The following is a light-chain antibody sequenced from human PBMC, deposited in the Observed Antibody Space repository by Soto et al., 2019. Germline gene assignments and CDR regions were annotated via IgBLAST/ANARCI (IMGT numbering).Light chain of an antibody. J-gene: IGKJ1*01. CDR1: QSVSSN. V-gene: IGKV3-15*01. Sequence: EIVMTQSPATLSVSPGERATLSCRASQSVSSNLAWFQQKPGQAPRLLIYGASTRATGIPVRFSGSGSETEFTLTISSLQSEDFAVYYCQQYNNWPPWTFGQGTKVEI. CDR3: QQYNNWPPWT. CDR2: GAS.